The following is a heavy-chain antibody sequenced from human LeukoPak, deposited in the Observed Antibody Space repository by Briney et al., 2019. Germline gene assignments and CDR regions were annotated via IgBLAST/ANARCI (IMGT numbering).Heavy chain of an antibody. CDR1: GFSFSNYG. CDR2: IQSDGSKT. CDR3: AKRYCKSATCRSDMDA. D-gene: IGHD2-15*01. V-gene: IGHV3-30*02. Sequence: PGGSLRLSCAASGFSFSNYGMHWVRQAPGKGLEWVALIQSDGSKTYSADSVKGRFTISRDNPRNTLYLQMNRLRPEDTAVYYYAKRYCKSATCRSDMDAWGQGTTVTVSS. J-gene: IGHJ6*02.